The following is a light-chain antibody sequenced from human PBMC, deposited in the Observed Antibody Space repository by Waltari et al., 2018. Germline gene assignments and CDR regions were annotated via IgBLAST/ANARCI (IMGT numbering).Light chain of an antibody. CDR3: QQSYSTPRT. CDR2: GPP. Sequence: DIQMTQSPSYLSASVGDRVTITCRASQSISTFLNWYQQKPGKAPQLLLFGPPSLQSGVPSRFSGSGSGTNFTLTISSLQPEDFGVYYCQQSYSTPRTFGPGTKVDF. CDR1: QSISTF. J-gene: IGKJ3*01. V-gene: IGKV1-39*01.